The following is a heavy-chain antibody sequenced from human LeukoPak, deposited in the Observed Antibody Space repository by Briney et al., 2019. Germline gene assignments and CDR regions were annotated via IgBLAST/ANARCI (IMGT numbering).Heavy chain of an antibody. V-gene: IGHV1-2*02. CDR3: ARAYSGFEAFDY. Sequence: ASVKVSCKASGYTFTGDYMHWVRQAPGQGLEWMGWINPNSGDTKYAQKFQGRVTMTRDTSISTVYMELSRLRSDDTAVYYCARAYSGFEAFDYWGQGTLVTVSS. CDR2: INPNSGDT. D-gene: IGHD5-12*01. J-gene: IGHJ4*02. CDR1: GYTFTGDY.